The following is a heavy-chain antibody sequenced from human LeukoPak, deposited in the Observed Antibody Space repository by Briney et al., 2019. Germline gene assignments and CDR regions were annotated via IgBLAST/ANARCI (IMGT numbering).Heavy chain of an antibody. V-gene: IGHV3-23*01. CDR3: AKDNIPNYYYYGMDV. Sequence: QPGGSLRLSCAASGFTFSSYDMSWVRQAPGKGLEWVSAISGSGGSTYYADSVKGRFTISRDNSKNTLFLQMNSLRAEDTAVYYCAKDNIPNYYYYGMDVWGQGTTVTVSS. J-gene: IGHJ6*02. CDR1: GFTFSSYD. CDR2: ISGSGGST. D-gene: IGHD2/OR15-2a*01.